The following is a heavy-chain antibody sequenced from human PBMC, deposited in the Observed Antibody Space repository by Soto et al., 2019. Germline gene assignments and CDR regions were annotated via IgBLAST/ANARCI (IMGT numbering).Heavy chain of an antibody. CDR1: GFTFSNYG. CDR3: ARDIESVTAKHFFYYYAMDV. J-gene: IGHJ6*02. V-gene: IGHV1-18*01. D-gene: IGHD2-8*01. Sequence: DSVKVSRKASGFTFSNYGLTWVRLAPGQGLDWMGWVSAHNGHTNYAQNLQGRVSMTTDTSTSTAYMELRGLTFDDTAVYYCARDIESVTAKHFFYYYAMDVWGQGTTVTVSS. CDR2: VSAHNGHT.